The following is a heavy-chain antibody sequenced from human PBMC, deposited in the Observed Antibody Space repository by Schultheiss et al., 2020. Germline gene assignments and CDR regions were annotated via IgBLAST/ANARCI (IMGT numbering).Heavy chain of an antibody. Sequence: SETLSLTCTVSGGSISSGGYYWSWIRQHPGKGLEWIGYIYYSGSTYYNPSLKSRVTISVDTSKNQFSLNLKSVTAADRAVYFCARASTVAGPGPALDYWGQGILVTVSS. CDR2: IYYSGST. CDR1: GGSISSGGYY. D-gene: IGHD6-19*01. CDR3: ARASTVAGPGPALDY. V-gene: IGHV4-31*03. J-gene: IGHJ4*02.